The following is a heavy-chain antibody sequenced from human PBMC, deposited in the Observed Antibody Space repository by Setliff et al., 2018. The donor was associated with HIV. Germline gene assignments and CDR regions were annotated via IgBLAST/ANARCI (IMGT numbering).Heavy chain of an antibody. J-gene: IGHJ6*03. D-gene: IGHD3-9*01. CDR1: GYIFNSYG. CDR3: ARDHYDILTGYYRTYYYMDV. Sequence: ASVKVSCKASGYIFNSYGISWVRQAPGQGLEWMGWISAYNGNTNYAQKVQGRVSMTTDTSTSTAYMELRSLRSDDTAVYYCARDHYDILTGYYRTYYYMDVWDKGTTVTVSS. CDR2: ISAYNGNT. V-gene: IGHV1-18*01.